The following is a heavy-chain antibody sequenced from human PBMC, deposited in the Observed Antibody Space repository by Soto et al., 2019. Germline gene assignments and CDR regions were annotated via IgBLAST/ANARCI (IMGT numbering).Heavy chain of an antibody. J-gene: IGHJ4*02. CDR2: ISYEGSNS. CDR1: GFSFSTYG. CDR3: AKDRGSGYYGSIDF. V-gene: IGHV3-30*18. D-gene: IGHD2-15*01. Sequence: QEQVVESGGGVVHPGRSLRLSCAASGFSFSTYGMHWVRQAPGKGLEWVALISYEGSNSYYADSVKGRFTISRDNSKNTVYLQMNRLRAEDTALYYCAKDRGSGYYGSIDFWGQGTLVTVSS.